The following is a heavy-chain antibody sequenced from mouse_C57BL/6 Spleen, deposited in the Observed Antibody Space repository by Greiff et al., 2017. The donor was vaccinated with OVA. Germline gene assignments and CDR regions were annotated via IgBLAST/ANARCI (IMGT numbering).Heavy chain of an antibody. CDR1: GYSFTDYN. Sequence: VQLQQSGPELVKPGASVKISCKASGYSFTDYNMNWVKQSNGKSLEWIGVINPNYGTTSYNQKFKGKATLTVDQSPSTAYMQLNSLTSEDSAVYYCARSGYYGSRYYFDYWGQGTTLTVSS. CDR2: INPNYGTT. V-gene: IGHV1-39*01. CDR3: ARSGYYGSRYYFDY. J-gene: IGHJ2*01. D-gene: IGHD1-1*01.